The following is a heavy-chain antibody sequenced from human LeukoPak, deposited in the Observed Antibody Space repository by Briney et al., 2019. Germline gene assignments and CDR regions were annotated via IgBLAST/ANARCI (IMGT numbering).Heavy chain of an antibody. D-gene: IGHD1-26*01. V-gene: IGHV5-51*01. J-gene: IGHJ4*02. CDR1: GYSFTNYW. CDR3: ARRLVGGQDGIDY. Sequence: GESLQISCKGSGYSFTNYWIGWVRQMPGKGLEWMGIIYPGDSDTRYSPSFQGQVTISADKSISTAYLQWSSLKASDTAVYYCARRLVGGQDGIDYWGQGTLVTVSS. CDR2: IYPGDSDT.